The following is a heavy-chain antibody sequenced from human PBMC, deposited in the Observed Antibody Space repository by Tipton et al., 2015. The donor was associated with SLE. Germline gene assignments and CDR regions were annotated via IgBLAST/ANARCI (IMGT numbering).Heavy chain of an antibody. V-gene: IGHV4-39*01. Sequence: TLSLTCTVSGGSISSSSYYWGWIRQPPGKGLEWIGSIYYSGSTYYTPSLKSRVSISLDTSKNQFSLRLNSVTAADTAVFYCARHGWQQLDRDGFDFWGQGTLVTVSS. CDR2: IYYSGST. D-gene: IGHD6-13*01. CDR1: GGSISSSSYY. CDR3: ARHGWQQLDRDGFDF. J-gene: IGHJ4*02.